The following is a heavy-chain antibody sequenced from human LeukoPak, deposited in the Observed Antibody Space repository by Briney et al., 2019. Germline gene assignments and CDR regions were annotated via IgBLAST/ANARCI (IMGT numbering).Heavy chain of an antibody. Sequence: SETLSLTCAVYGGSFSGYYWSWIRQPPGKGLEWIGEINHSGSTNYNPSLKSRVTISVDTSKNQFSLKLSSVTAADTAVYYCASQRYGDYADAFDIWGQGTMVTVSS. CDR1: GGSFSGYY. CDR2: INHSGST. CDR3: ASQRYGDYADAFDI. J-gene: IGHJ3*02. V-gene: IGHV4-34*01. D-gene: IGHD4-17*01.